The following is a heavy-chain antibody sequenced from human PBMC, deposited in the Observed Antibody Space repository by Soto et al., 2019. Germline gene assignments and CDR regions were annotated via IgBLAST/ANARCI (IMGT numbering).Heavy chain of an antibody. CDR1: GYTLTDYG. J-gene: IGHJ4*02. D-gene: IGHD1-26*01. CDR2: INGYNGNT. V-gene: IGHV1-18*01. Sequence: QVQLVQSGGEVKKPGASVKVSCKVSGYTLTDYGLIWVRQAPGQGLEWMGWINGYNGNTKYGQKLKVRGTKTIDTSTKTAYMELVSLSSDDTAVYYCVIADPEGATAYFFEFWGQGTLVTVSP. CDR3: VIADPEGATAYFFEF.